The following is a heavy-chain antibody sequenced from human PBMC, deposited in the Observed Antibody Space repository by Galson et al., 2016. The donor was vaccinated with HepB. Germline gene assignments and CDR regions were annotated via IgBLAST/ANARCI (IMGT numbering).Heavy chain of an antibody. V-gene: IGHV3-11*04. CDR1: GFTFSDHY. CDR2: ISSGSSTI. J-gene: IGHJ4*02. Sequence: SLRLSCAASGFTFSDHYMNWIRQAPGKGLEWVSYISSGSSTIYYADSVKGRFTISRDNAKNSLFLQMNSLRAEDTAVYYCARDGWAVTGTPFFDYWGQGTLVTVSS. CDR3: ARDGWAVTGTPFFDY. D-gene: IGHD6-13*01.